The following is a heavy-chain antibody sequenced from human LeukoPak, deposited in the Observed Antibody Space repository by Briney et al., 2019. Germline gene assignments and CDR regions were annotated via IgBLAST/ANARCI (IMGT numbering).Heavy chain of an antibody. V-gene: IGHV1-2*02. CDR3: ARDFQGDMIADYGMDV. D-gene: IGHD3-22*01. CDR1: GYTFTGYY. Sequence: ASVKVSCKASGYTFTGYYMHWVRQAPGQGLEWMGWINPNSGGTNYAQKFQGRLTMTRDTSISTAYMELSRLRSGDTAVYYCARDFQGDMIADYGMDVWGQGTTVTVSS. CDR2: INPNSGGT. J-gene: IGHJ6*02.